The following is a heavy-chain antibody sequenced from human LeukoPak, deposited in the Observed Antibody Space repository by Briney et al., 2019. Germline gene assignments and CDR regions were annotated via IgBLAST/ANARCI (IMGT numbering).Heavy chain of an antibody. D-gene: IGHD6-6*01. J-gene: IGHJ3*02. CDR2: IIPIFGTA. V-gene: IGHV1-69*05. CDR1: GGTFSNFA. Sequence: SVKVSCKASGGTFSNFAISWVRQAPGQGLEWMGGIIPIFGTATYAQKFQGRVTITTDESTSTAYMELSSLRSEDTAVYYCARVTAARPWAFDIWGQGTMVTASS. CDR3: ARVTAARPWAFDI.